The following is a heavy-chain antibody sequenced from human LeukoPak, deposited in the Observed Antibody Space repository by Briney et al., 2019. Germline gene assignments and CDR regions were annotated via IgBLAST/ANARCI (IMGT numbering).Heavy chain of an antibody. CDR1: GYTFTSYY. V-gene: IGHV1-46*01. J-gene: IGHJ1*01. CDR3: ARVGH. Sequence: ASVKVSGKASGYTFTSYYMHWVRQAPGQGLEWMGIINPSGGSTSYAQKLQGRVTMTTDTSTSTAYMELRSLRSDDTAVYYCARVGHWGQGTLVTVSS. CDR2: INPSGGST.